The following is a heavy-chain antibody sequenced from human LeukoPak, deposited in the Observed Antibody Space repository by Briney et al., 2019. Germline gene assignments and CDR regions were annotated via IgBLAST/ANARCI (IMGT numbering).Heavy chain of an antibody. Sequence: TGGSLRLSCVASGFTFSGYAMSWVRQAPGKGLEWVSAIGGPGFTTHYADSVKGRFTISRDNSQNTLSLQMNSLRAEDTAVYYCAKGTLTETHCISWDPFDYWSQGTLVTVSS. D-gene: IGHD6-13*01. J-gene: IGHJ4*02. CDR3: AKGTLTETHCISWDPFDY. CDR2: IGGPGFTT. CDR1: GFTFSGYA. V-gene: IGHV3-23*01.